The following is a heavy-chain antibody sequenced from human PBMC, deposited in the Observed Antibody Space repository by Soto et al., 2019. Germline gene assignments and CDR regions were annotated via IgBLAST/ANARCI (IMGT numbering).Heavy chain of an antibody. D-gene: IGHD3-3*01. V-gene: IGHV3-11*04. CDR3: ARLYYDYV. CDR1: GFTFSDYY. CDR2: ITNSGGPM. J-gene: IGHJ6*02. Sequence: GGSLRLSCAASGFTFSDYYMSWIRQAPGKGLEYISLITNSGGPMYYADSVKGRFTISRDNAKNSLYLQMDSLRDEDTATYYCARLYYDYVWGQGTTVTVSS.